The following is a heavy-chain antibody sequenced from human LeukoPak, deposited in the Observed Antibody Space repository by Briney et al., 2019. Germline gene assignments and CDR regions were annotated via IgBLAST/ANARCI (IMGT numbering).Heavy chain of an antibody. CDR2: IEQDGSEK. D-gene: IGHD3-9*01. CDR3: AREPTYYDILTGYYRSKSFDY. V-gene: IGHV3-7*01. Sequence: GGSLRLSCAASGFTFSSYWMSWVRQAPGKGLEWVANIEQDGSEKYYVDSVKGRFTISRDNAKNSLYLQMNSLRAEDTAVYYCAREPTYYDILTGYYRSKSFDYWGQGTLVTVSS. CDR1: GFTFSSYW. J-gene: IGHJ4*02.